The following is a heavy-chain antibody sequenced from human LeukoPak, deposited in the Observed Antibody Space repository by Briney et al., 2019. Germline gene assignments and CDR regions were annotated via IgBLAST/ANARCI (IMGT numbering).Heavy chain of an antibody. J-gene: IGHJ3*02. Sequence: PSETLSLTCAVSGYTIRSGYYWGWIRPTPGKGLEWIGIIYHSGSTYYNPSLKSGVTISVDTSKNQFSLKLSSVTAADTAVYYCARLGGSYINAFDIWGQGTMVTVSS. V-gene: IGHV4-38-2*01. CDR1: GYTIRSGYY. CDR2: IYHSGST. D-gene: IGHD1-26*01. CDR3: ARLGGSYINAFDI.